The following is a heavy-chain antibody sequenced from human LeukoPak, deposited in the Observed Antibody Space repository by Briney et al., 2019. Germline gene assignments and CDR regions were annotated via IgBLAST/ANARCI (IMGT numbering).Heavy chain of an antibody. CDR1: GGSISSYY. CDR3: ARVGSGWSFDY. Sequence: SETLSLTCTVSGGSISSYYWSWIRQPARRGLEWIGRIQTSGSTNYNPSLKSRVTMSVDTSKNKFSLKVNSVTAADTAVYYCARVGSGWSFDYWGQGTLVTVSS. J-gene: IGHJ4*02. V-gene: IGHV4-4*07. D-gene: IGHD6-19*01. CDR2: IQTSGST.